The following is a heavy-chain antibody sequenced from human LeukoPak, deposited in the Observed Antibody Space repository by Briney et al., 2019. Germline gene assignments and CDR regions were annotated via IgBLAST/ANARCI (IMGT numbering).Heavy chain of an antibody. CDR1: GFTFDDYA. D-gene: IGHD5-18*01. Sequence: GGSLRLSCVASGFTFDDYALYWVRHAPGKGLEWVSSISWNSGRTAYADSVKGRFTVSRDNARNSLYLQMNSLRAGDTAVYYCAREVYGYSSGYFDYWGQGTLVTVSS. J-gene: IGHJ4*02. V-gene: IGHV3-9*01. CDR2: ISWNSGRT. CDR3: AREVYGYSSGYFDY.